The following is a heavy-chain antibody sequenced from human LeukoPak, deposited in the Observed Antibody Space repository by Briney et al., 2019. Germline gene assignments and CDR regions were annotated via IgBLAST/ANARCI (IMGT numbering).Heavy chain of an antibody. CDR2: ISGSSVHT. Sequence: GGSLRLSCAASGLTFNSYAMSWVRQAPGKGLEGVSAISGSSVHTYYAESVKGRFTISRDNSKNTLYQQMNSLRAEDTAVYYCAKVGFSEMEWLLYSDHWGQGTLVSVP. V-gene: IGHV3-23*01. J-gene: IGHJ4*02. D-gene: IGHD3-3*01. CDR3: AKVGFSEMEWLLYSDH. CDR1: GLTFNSYA.